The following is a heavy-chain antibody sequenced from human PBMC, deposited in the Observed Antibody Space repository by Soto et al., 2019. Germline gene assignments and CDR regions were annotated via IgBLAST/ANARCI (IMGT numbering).Heavy chain of an antibody. J-gene: IGHJ6*02. CDR2: INPSGGST. CDR1: GYTFTSYY. D-gene: IGHD2-2*01. CDR3: AREVPRYCSSTSCFNKMDV. Sequence: GASVKVSCKASGYTFTSYYMHWGRQAPGQGLEWMGIINPSGGSTSYAQKFQGRVTMTRDTSTSTVYMELSSLRSEDTAVYYCAREVPRYCSSTSCFNKMDVWGQGTTVTVSS. V-gene: IGHV1-46*01.